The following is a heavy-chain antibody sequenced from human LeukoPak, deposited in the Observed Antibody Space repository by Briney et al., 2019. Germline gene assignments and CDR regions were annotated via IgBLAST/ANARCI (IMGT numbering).Heavy chain of an antibody. CDR3: ARDDGYSYGFFDY. CDR2: MNPNSGNT. J-gene: IGHJ4*02. Sequence: GASVKVSCKASGYTFTSYGINWVRQATGQGLEWMGWMNPNSGNTGYAQKFQGRVTMTRNTSISTAYMELSSLRSEDTAVYYCARDDGYSYGFFDYWGQGTLVTVSS. CDR1: GYTFTSYG. D-gene: IGHD5-18*01. V-gene: IGHV1-8*02.